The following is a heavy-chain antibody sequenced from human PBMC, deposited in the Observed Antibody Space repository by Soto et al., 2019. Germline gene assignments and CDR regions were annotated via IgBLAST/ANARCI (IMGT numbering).Heavy chain of an antibody. CDR3: ARFGYYDFWSGYNYFDY. CDR2: ISSSSSYI. D-gene: IGHD3-3*01. CDR1: GFTFSSYS. Sequence: GSLRLSCAASGFTFSSYSMNWVRQAPGKGLEWVSSISSSSSYIYYADSVKGRFTISRDNAKNSLYLQMNSLRAEDTAVYYCARFGYYDFWSGYNYFDYWGQGTLVTSPQ. V-gene: IGHV3-21*01. J-gene: IGHJ4*02.